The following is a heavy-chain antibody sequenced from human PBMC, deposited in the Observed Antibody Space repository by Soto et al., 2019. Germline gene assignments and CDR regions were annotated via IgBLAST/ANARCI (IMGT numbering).Heavy chain of an antibody. CDR3: ARHSPYCGGDCYSLDY. Sequence: SETLSLTCTVSGGSMISYYWSWIRQPPGKGLEWIGYIYHSASTKYSPSLKSRVTTSVDTSKNQVSLNLSSVTAADTAVYYCARHSPYCGGDCYSLDYWGQGTLVTVSS. D-gene: IGHD2-21*02. CDR1: GGSMISYY. J-gene: IGHJ4*02. V-gene: IGHV4-59*08. CDR2: IYHSAST.